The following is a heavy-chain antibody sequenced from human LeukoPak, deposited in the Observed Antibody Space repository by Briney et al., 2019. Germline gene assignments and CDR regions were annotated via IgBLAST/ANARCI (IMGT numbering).Heavy chain of an antibody. D-gene: IGHD2-2*01. V-gene: IGHV3-21*01. Sequence: GGSLRLSCAASGSTFSSYSKNWVRQAPGKGLEWVSSISSSGSYIYYADSVKGRFTISRDSAKNSLYLQMNSLRAEDTAVYYCARGWGYCSSTSCYALDYWGQGTLVTVSS. CDR1: GSTFSSYS. J-gene: IGHJ4*02. CDR2: ISSSGSYI. CDR3: ARGWGYCSSTSCYALDY.